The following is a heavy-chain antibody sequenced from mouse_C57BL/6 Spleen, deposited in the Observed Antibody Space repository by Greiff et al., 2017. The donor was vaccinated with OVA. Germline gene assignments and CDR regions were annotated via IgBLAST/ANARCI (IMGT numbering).Heavy chain of an antibody. V-gene: IGHV5-9-1*02. CDR3: TRDHRAYYFDY. CDR1: GFTFSSYA. CDR2: ISSGGDYI. J-gene: IGHJ2*01. Sequence: DVHLVESGEGLVKPGGSLKLSCAASGFTFSSYAMSWVRQTPEKRLEWVAYISSGGDYIYYADTVKGRFTISRDNARNTLYLQMSSLKSEDTAMYYCTRDHRAYYFDYWGQGTTLTVSS.